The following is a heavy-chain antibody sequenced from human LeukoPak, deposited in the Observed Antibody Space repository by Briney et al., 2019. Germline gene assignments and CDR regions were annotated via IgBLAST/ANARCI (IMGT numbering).Heavy chain of an antibody. V-gene: IGHV3-53*01. CDR1: GFTFSSYY. D-gene: IGHD2-21*02. Sequence: GGSLRLSCAASGFTFSSYYLSWVRQAPGMGLEWVSIIYSGGSTYYADSVKGRFTISRDSSKSMLYLEMSSLRAEDTAVYYCQVTDTDSFDYWGQGTLVTVSS. CDR2: IYSGGST. CDR3: QVTDTDSFDY. J-gene: IGHJ4*02.